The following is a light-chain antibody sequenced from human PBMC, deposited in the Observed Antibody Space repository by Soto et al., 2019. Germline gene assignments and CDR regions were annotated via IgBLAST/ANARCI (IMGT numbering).Light chain of an antibody. CDR1: QSINNY. Sequence: DIQMTQSPSTLSASVGDRITIACRASQSINNYLAWYHQKPGKPPKLLIYDASNLESGVPSRFSGSGSGTEFTLTISSLQPDDFATYYCQQYSAYPYTFGQGTKLEI. CDR2: DAS. V-gene: IGKV1-5*01. CDR3: QQYSAYPYT. J-gene: IGKJ2*01.